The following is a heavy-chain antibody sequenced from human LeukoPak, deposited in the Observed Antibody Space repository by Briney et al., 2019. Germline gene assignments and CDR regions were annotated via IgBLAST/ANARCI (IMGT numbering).Heavy chain of an antibody. Sequence: GGSLRLSCAASGFTFSSYEMNWVRQAPGKGLEWVSYISSSGSTIYYADSVKGRFTISRDNAKNSLYLQMNSLRAEDTALYYCAKDSSGYLNWFDPWGQGTLVTVSS. J-gene: IGHJ5*02. V-gene: IGHV3-48*03. CDR3: AKDSSGYLNWFDP. CDR2: ISSSGSTI. CDR1: GFTFSSYE. D-gene: IGHD3-22*01.